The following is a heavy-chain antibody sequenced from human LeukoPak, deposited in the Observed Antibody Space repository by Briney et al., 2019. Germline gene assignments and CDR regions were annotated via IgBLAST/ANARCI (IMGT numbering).Heavy chain of an antibody. D-gene: IGHD2-2*01. V-gene: IGHV5-51*01. CDR2: IYPDDSET. CDR3: ARGFCSSTGCYPAPFNY. Sequence: GESLKTSCKGSGYRFNGYWIGWVRQMSGKGLEWMGVIYPDDSETRYSPSFQGQVTISVDKSISTAFLHWSSLKASDTAMYFCARGFCSSTGCYPAPFNYWGQGTLVTVSS. CDR1: GYRFNGYW. J-gene: IGHJ4*02.